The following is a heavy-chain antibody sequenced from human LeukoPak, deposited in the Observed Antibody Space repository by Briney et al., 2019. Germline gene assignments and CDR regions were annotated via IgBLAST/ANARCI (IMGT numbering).Heavy chain of an antibody. CDR1: GYSFTSYW. CDR2: IYPGDSDT. Sequence: GESLKISCKGSGYSFTSYWIGWVRQMPGKGLEWMGIIYPGDSDTRYSPSFQGQVTISADKSISTAYLQWSSLKASDTAMYYCARHPYYYGSGSYLWGDYWGQGTLVTVSS. V-gene: IGHV5-51*01. D-gene: IGHD3-10*01. CDR3: ARHPYYYGSGSYLWGDY. J-gene: IGHJ4*02.